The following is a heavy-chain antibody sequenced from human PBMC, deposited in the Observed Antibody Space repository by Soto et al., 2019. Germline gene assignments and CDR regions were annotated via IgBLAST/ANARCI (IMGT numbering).Heavy chain of an antibody. Sequence: QVQLAESGGGVVQPGRSLTITCAASGFTLGTYGMHWVRQAPGKGLEWMAVISNDGGDKYYSDSVMGRFTISRDNSKNTLFLQMNSLRAEDTAVYFCAKELFDISGFYPSLDALDIWGQGTVVTVSS. CDR2: ISNDGGDK. J-gene: IGHJ3*02. V-gene: IGHV3-30*18. CDR3: AKELFDISGFYPSLDALDI. D-gene: IGHD3-22*01. CDR1: GFTLGTYG.